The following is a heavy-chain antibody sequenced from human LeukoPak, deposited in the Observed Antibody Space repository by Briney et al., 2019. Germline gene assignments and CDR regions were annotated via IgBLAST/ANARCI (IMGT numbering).Heavy chain of an antibody. CDR1: GGSFSGYY. CDR2: INHSGST. J-gene: IGHJ6*03. Sequence: PSETLSLTCAVYGGSFSGYYWSWIRQPPGKGLEWIGEINHSGSTNYNPSLKSRVTISVDTSKNQFSLKLSSVTAADTAAYYCAREAYYDFWSGTYYYYYMDVWGKGTTVTVSS. D-gene: IGHD3-3*01. V-gene: IGHV4-34*01. CDR3: AREAYYDFWSGTYYYYYMDV.